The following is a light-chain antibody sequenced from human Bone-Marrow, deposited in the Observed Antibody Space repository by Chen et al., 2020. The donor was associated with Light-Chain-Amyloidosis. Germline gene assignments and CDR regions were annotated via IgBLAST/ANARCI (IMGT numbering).Light chain of an antibody. V-gene: IGLV6-57*01. Sequence: NFMLTQPHSVSASPGKTVIISCTRSSGSIATNYVQWYQQRPGSSPTTVIHEDDQRPSGVPDRFSGSIDRSSNSASLTISGLKTEGEADYYCQSYQGSSQGVFGGGTKLTVL. CDR2: EDD. J-gene: IGLJ3*02. CDR3: QSYQGSSQGV. CDR1: SGSIATNY.